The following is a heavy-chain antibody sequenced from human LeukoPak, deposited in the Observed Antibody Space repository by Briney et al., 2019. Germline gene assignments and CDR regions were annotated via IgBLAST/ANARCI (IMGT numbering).Heavy chain of an antibody. D-gene: IGHD6-19*01. J-gene: IGHJ6*04. CDR3: AREKGPEQWLVLSGIMDV. Sequence: ASVKVSCKASGYTFTSYGISWVRQAPGQGLEWMGWISAYNGNTNYAQKLQGRVTMTTDTSTSTAYMELRSLRSDDTAVYYCAREKGPEQWLVLSGIMDVWGKGTTVTVSS. CDR2: ISAYNGNT. V-gene: IGHV1-18*01. CDR1: GYTFTSYG.